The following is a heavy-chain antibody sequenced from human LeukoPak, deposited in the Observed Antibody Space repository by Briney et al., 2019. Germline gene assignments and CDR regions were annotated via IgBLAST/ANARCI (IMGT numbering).Heavy chain of an antibody. D-gene: IGHD3-10*01. J-gene: IGHJ6*04. Sequence: GGSLRLSCAASGFTFSSYSMNWVRQAPGKGLEWVSSISSSSSYIYYADSVKGRFTISRDNAKNSLYLQMNSLRAEDTAVYYCARALGDMVRGVTHYYYYGMDVWGKGTTVTVSS. CDR1: GFTFSSYS. V-gene: IGHV3-21*01. CDR3: ARALGDMVRGVTHYYYYGMDV. CDR2: ISSSSSYI.